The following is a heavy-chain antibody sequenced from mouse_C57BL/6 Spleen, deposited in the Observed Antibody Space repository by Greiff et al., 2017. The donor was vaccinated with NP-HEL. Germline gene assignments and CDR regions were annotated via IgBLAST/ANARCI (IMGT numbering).Heavy chain of an antibody. Sequence: EVQLKQSGPGLVKPSQSLSLTCSVTGYSITSGYYWNWIRQFPGNKLEWMGYISYDGSNNYNPSLKNRISITRDTSKNQFFLKLNSLATEDTATYYCARVYYGNYVDYWGQGTTLTVSS. J-gene: IGHJ2*01. V-gene: IGHV3-6*01. CDR3: ARVYYGNYVDY. CDR2: ISYDGSN. CDR1: GYSITSGYY. D-gene: IGHD2-1*01.